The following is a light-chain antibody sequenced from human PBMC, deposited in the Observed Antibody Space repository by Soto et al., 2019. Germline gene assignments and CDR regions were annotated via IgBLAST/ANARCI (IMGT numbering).Light chain of an antibody. Sequence: DIQMTQSPSTLSGSVGDRVTITCRASQTISSWLAWYQQKPGKAPKLLTYKASTLKSGVPSRFSGSGSGTEFTLTISSLQPATYYCQHYNSYSEAFGQGTKVDI. CDR3: QHYNSYSEA. CDR1: QTISSW. V-gene: IGKV1-5*03. J-gene: IGKJ1*01. CDR2: KAS.